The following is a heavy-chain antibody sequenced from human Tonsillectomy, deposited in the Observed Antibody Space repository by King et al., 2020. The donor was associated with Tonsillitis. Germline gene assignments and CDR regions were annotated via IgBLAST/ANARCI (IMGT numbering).Heavy chain of an antibody. V-gene: IGHV3-66*01. CDR2: IYSGGST. J-gene: IGHJ4*02. D-gene: IGHD3-10*01. Sequence: VQLVESGGGLVQPGGSLRLSCAASGFTVSSNYMSWVRQAPGKGLEWVSVIYSGGSTYYADSVKGRFTISRDNSKNTLYLQMNSLRAEDTAVYYCARELWSGDYYFDYWGQGTLVTVSS. CDR1: GFTVSSNY. CDR3: ARELWSGDYYFDY.